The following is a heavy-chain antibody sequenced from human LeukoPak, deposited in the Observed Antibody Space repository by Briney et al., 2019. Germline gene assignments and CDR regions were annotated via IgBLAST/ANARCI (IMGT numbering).Heavy chain of an antibody. V-gene: IGHV3-23*01. J-gene: IGHJ4*02. D-gene: IGHD3-16*02. CDR2: ISGSGGST. CDR3: AKAAEHIMITFGGVIATPFDY. Sequence: PGGSLRLSCAASGFTFGSYAMSWVRQAPGKGLEWVSAISGSGGSTYYADSVKGRFTISRDNSKNTLYLQMNRLRAEDTAVYYCAKAAEHIMITFGGVIATPFDYWGQGTLVTVSS. CDR1: GFTFGSYA.